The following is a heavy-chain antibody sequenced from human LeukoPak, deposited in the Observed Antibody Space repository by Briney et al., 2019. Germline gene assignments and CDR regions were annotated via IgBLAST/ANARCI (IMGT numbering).Heavy chain of an antibody. Sequence: SEILSLTCAVYGGSFSGYYWSWIRQPPGKGLEWIGEINHSGSTNYNPSLKSRVTISVDTSKNQFSLKLSSVTAADTAVYYCARGPHCSSTSCCPDWFDPWGQGTLVTVSS. J-gene: IGHJ5*02. CDR2: INHSGST. CDR1: GGSFSGYY. CDR3: ARGPHCSSTSCCPDWFDP. V-gene: IGHV4-34*01. D-gene: IGHD2-2*01.